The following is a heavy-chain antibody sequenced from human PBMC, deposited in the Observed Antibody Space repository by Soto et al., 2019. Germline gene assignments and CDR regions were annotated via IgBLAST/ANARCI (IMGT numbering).Heavy chain of an antibody. CDR1: GYTFTGYY. CDR3: AFAPVYCTPGFCRRYFDY. Sequence: AAVKVSCKASGYTFTGYYMHWVRQAPGQGSEGMGWINPNSGGTNYAQKFQGRVTMTRDTSISTDYMELSRLRSDDTAVYYCAFAPVYCTPGFCRRYFDYCRHVPLVPVSS. D-gene: IGHD2-8*01. V-gene: IGHV1-2*02. CDR2: INPNSGGT. J-gene: IGHJ4*01.